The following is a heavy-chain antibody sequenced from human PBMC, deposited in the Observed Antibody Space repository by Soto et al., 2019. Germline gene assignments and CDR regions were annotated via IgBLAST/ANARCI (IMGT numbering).Heavy chain of an antibody. CDR1: GYNFIGYG. V-gene: IGHV1-18*01. CDR3: ARGMYMAWGDP. CDR2: ISAYNGNS. D-gene: IGHD7-27*01. Sequence: QVVMVQSGAEVKKPGASVKVSCKASGYNFIGYGITWVRQAHGQGLEWMGWISAYNGNSNYAQSLQDRVTMTTDSSTATAYLELRSLRPDDTAVYFCARGMYMAWGDPWGQGTPVTVSS. J-gene: IGHJ5*02.